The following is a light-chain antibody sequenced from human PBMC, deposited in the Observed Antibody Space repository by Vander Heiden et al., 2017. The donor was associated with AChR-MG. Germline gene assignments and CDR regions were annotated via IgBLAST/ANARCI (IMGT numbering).Light chain of an antibody. CDR2: WAS. Sequence: DIVLTKPPDPLALSLGERATINCKSSQSVLYSSNNKNYLAWYQQKPGQPPKLLIYWASTRESGVPDRFSGSGSGTDFTLTISSLQAEDVAVYYCQQYYSTPPLTFGGGTKVEIK. CDR3: QQYYSTPPLT. V-gene: IGKV4-1*01. J-gene: IGKJ4*01. CDR1: QSVLYSSNNKNY.